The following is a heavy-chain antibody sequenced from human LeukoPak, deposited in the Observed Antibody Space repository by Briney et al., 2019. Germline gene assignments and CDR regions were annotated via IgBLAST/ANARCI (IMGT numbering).Heavy chain of an antibody. CDR2: IYHSGST. CDR1: GYSISSGYY. CDR3: ARLPPYCGGDCYSGAFDI. Sequence: SETLSLTCAVSGYSISSGYYWGWIRQPPGKGLEWIGSIYHSGSTYYNPSLKSRDTISVDTSKNQFSLKLSSVTAADTAVYYCARLPPYCGGDCYSGAFDIWGQGTMVTVSS. D-gene: IGHD2-21*01. V-gene: IGHV4-38-2*01. J-gene: IGHJ3*02.